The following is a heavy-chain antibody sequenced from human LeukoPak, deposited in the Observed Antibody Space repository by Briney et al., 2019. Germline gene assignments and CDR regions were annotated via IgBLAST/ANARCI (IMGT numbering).Heavy chain of an antibody. J-gene: IGHJ5*02. Sequence: SETLSLTCVVSGGSISSSNWWSWVRQPPEKGLEWIGEIYHSGSTNYNPSLKSRVTISVDTSKNQFSLKLSSVTAADTAVYYCARNLLWFGKRFDPWGQGTLVTVSS. CDR1: GGSISSSNW. D-gene: IGHD3-10*01. CDR3: ARNLLWFGKRFDP. CDR2: IYHSGST. V-gene: IGHV4-4*02.